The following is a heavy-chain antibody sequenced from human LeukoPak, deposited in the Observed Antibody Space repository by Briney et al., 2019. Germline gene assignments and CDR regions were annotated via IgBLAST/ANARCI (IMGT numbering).Heavy chain of an antibody. CDR2: IYYSGST. V-gene: IGHV4-59*11. D-gene: IGHD5-24*01. CDR3: ARSRRWLQHLHY. Sequence: PSETLSLTCTVSGGSISSHYWSWIRQPPGKGLEWIGYIYYSGSTNYNPSLKSRVTISVDTSKNQFSLKLSSVTAADTAVYYCARSRRWLQHLHYWGQGTLVTVSS. J-gene: IGHJ4*02. CDR1: GGSISSHY.